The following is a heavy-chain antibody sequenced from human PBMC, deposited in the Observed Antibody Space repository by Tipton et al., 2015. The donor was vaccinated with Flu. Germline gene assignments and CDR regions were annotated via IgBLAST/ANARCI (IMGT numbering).Heavy chain of an antibody. V-gene: IGHV4-59*08. J-gene: IGHJ2*01. Sequence: TLSLTCTVSGGSISSYYWSWIRQPPGKGLEWIGYIYYSGSTNYNPSPKSRVTISVDTSKNQFSLKLSSVTAADTAVYYCARQGRRELPPNWYFDLWGRGTLVTVSS. CDR1: GGSISSYY. D-gene: IGHD1-26*01. CDR3: ARQGRRELPPNWYFDL. CDR2: IYYSGST.